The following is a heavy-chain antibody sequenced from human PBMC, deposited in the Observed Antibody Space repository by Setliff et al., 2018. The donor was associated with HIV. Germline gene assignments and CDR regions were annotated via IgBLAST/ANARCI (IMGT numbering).Heavy chain of an antibody. J-gene: IGHJ6*03. D-gene: IGHD6-13*01. CDR3: ARVNYPCLSSSWYRLDYYYYMDV. V-gene: IGHV1-18*01. Sequence: ASVKVSCKTSGYPFTSYALTWVRQAPGQGLEWMGWISGYNGKTNYPQKLQGRLTMTTDTSTSTVYMELRSLRSDDTAMYYCARVNYPCLSSSWYRLDYYYYMDVLGKGTMVTVSS. CDR2: ISGYNGKT. CDR1: GYPFTSYA.